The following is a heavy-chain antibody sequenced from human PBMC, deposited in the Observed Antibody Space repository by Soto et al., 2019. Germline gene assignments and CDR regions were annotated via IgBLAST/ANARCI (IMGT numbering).Heavy chain of an antibody. D-gene: IGHD6-13*01. V-gene: IGHV3-48*01. CDR1: GFTFSTYS. J-gene: IGHJ4*02. CDR2: ISSSSSTI. Sequence: GGALRLSCAASGFTFSTYSMNWVRQAPGKGLEWVSYISSSSSTIFYTDSVKGRFTVSRDNAKNSLYLQMNSLRVEDTAVYYCAKAGSVRPAEAGPYFDYWGQGTLVTVSS. CDR3: AKAGSVRPAEAGPYFDY.